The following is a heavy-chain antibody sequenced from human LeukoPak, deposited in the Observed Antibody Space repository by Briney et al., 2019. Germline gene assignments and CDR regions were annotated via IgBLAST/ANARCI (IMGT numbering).Heavy chain of an antibody. V-gene: IGHV4-34*01. D-gene: IGHD5-12*01. CDR1: GGSFSGYY. CDR2: INHSGST. J-gene: IGHJ6*03. Sequence: SETLSLTCAVYGGSFSGYYWSWIRQPPGKGLEWIGEINHSGSTNYNPSLTSRVTISVDTSKTQFSLKLSSVTAADTAVYYCARRSSLRNYYYYYMDVWGKGTTVTISS. CDR3: ARRSSLRNYYYYYMDV.